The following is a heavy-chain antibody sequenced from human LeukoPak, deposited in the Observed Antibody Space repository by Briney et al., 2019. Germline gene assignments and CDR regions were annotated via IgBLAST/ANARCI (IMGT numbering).Heavy chain of an antibody. CDR3: AADGGSSRPPTDY. CDR1: GFTFTSSA. Sequence: SVKVSCKASGFTFTSSAVQWVRQARGQRLEWIGWIVVGSGNTNYAQKFQERVTITRDMSTSTAYMELSSLRSEDTAVYYCAADGGSSRPPTDYWGQGTLVTVSS. V-gene: IGHV1-58*01. J-gene: IGHJ4*02. D-gene: IGHD6-6*01. CDR2: IVVGSGNT.